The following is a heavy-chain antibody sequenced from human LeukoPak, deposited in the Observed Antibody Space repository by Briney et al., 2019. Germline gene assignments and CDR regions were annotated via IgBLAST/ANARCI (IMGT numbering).Heavy chain of an antibody. Sequence: GRSLRPSCAASGFTFDDYAMHWVRQAPGKGLEWASGISWNSGSIGYAGSVKGRFTISRDNAKNSLYLQMNSLRAEDTALYYCAKATYDSSGLDYWGQGTLVTVSS. CDR3: AKATYDSSGLDY. CDR1: GFTFDDYA. J-gene: IGHJ4*02. V-gene: IGHV3-9*01. D-gene: IGHD3-22*01. CDR2: ISWNSGSI.